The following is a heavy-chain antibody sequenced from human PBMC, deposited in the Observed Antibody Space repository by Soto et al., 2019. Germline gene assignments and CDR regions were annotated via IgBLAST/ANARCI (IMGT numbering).Heavy chain of an antibody. J-gene: IGHJ3*02. D-gene: IGHD2-2*01. CDR3: ARPGYCSSTSCKDAFDI. V-gene: IGHV4-59*08. Sequence: QVQLQESGPGLVKPSETLSLTCTVSGGSISSYYWSWIRQPPGKGLEWIGYIYYSGSTNYNPSLKSRVTISVDTSKNQFSLKLSSVTAADTAVYYCARPGYCSSTSCKDAFDIWGQGTMVTVSS. CDR1: GGSISSYY. CDR2: IYYSGST.